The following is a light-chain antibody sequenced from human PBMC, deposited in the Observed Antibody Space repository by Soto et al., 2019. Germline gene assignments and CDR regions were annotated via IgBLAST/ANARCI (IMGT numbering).Light chain of an antibody. CDR3: QQYGTSPMYT. CDR1: QSVSSSY. Sequence: IVLTQSPGTLSLSPGEGATLSCGASQSVSSSYLAWYKQKPCQAPRLLIYGASSRATGIPDRFSGSGSGTDFTLTISSLEPEDFAVYYCQQYGTSPMYTFGQRTKLEI. V-gene: IGKV3-20*01. J-gene: IGKJ2*01. CDR2: GAS.